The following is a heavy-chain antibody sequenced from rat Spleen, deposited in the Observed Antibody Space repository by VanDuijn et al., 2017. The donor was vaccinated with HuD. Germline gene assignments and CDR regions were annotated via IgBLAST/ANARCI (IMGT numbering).Heavy chain of an antibody. V-gene: IGHV5-25*01. D-gene: IGHD1-9*01. CDR1: GFTFNNYD. CDR2: ISFDGTST. CDR3: ARQEVYDGYNYAFDY. Sequence: EVQLVESGGGLVQPGRSMTLSCAASGFTFNNYDMAWVRQAPTKGLEWVASISFDGTSTYYRDSVKGRFAISRDNARSTLFLQMDSLWSEDTATYYGARQEVYDGYNYAFDYWGQGVMVTVSS. J-gene: IGHJ2*01.